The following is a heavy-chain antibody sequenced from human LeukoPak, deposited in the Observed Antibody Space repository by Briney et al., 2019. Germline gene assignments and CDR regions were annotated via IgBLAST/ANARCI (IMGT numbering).Heavy chain of an antibody. V-gene: IGHV1-18*01. CDR1: GGTFSSYA. CDR2: ISAYNGNT. J-gene: IGHJ4*02. CDR3: ARDLDYYDSSGSWYFDY. D-gene: IGHD3-22*01. Sequence: ASVKVSCKASGGTFSSYAISWVRQAPGQGLEWMGWISAYNGNTNYAQKLQGRVTMTTDTSTSTAYMELRSLRSDDTAVYYCARDLDYYDSSGSWYFDYWGQGTLVTVSS.